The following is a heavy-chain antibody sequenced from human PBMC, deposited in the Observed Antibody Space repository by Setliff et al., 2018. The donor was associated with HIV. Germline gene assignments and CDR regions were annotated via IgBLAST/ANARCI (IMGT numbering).Heavy chain of an antibody. CDR2: INQDGSEK. CDR1: GFTFSTYW. V-gene: IGHV3-7*03. CDR3: ARALSYSGWRTQYFDC. J-gene: IGHJ4*02. Sequence: PGGSLRLSCAASGFTFSTYWMTWVRQAPGKGREWVAKINQDGSEKHYVDSVKGRFTISRDNAENSLYLQMNSLTAEDTAVYCCARALSYSGWRTQYFDCWGQGTLVTVSS. D-gene: IGHD6-19*01.